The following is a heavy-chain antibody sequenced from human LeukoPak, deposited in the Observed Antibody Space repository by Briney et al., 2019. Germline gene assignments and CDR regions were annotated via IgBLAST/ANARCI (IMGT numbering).Heavy chain of an antibody. Sequence: RPGGSLRLSCAASGFTFDAYGMSWIRQAPGKGLEWVSGLNWNGGRTGYADSVKGRFPIPRDNAKNTLYLKMNSLRAEDTAAFYCGRGRPRGYSGYVIDYWGQGTPITVSS. J-gene: IGHJ4*02. CDR3: GRGRPRGYSGYVIDY. D-gene: IGHD5-12*01. CDR2: LNWNGGRT. V-gene: IGHV3-20*04. CDR1: GFTFDAYG.